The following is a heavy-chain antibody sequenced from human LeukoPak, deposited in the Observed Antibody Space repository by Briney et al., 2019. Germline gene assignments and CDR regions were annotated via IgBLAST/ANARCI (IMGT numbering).Heavy chain of an antibody. CDR2: ISGSGGT. CDR3: AKPPSVGNFKC. Sequence: GGSLRLSCAASGFTFNNYAMSWVRQAPGKGLEWVSAISGSGGTYYADSVKGRFIISRDNSKNTLYLQMNSLRAEDTAIYYCAKPPSVGNFKCWARGTLATVSS. CDR1: GFTFNNYA. D-gene: IGHD1-26*01. V-gene: IGHV3-23*01. J-gene: IGHJ4*02.